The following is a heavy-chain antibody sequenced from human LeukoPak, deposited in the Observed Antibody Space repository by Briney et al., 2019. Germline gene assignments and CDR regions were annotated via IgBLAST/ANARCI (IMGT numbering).Heavy chain of an antibody. CDR1: GYSISSGYY. Sequence: SETLSLTCTVSGYSISSGYYWGWIRQPPGKGLEWIGSIYHSGSTYYNPSLKSRVTISVDTSKNQFSLKLSSVTAADTAVYYCANQVVRVNFDYGGQGTLVTVSS. CDR2: IYHSGST. J-gene: IGHJ4*02. D-gene: IGHD3-22*01. V-gene: IGHV4-38-2*02. CDR3: ANQVVRVNFDY.